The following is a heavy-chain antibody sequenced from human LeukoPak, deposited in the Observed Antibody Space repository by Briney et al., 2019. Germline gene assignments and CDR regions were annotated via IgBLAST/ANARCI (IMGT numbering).Heavy chain of an antibody. D-gene: IGHD3-3*01. CDR2: IIPIFGTA. Sequence: SVKVPCKASGGTFSSYAISWVRQAPGQGLEWMGGIIPIFGTANYAQKFQGRVTITADESTSTAYMEMSSLRSEDTAVYYCARDGEYGDFWSGYYRDYYYGMDVWGQGTTVTVSS. CDR1: GGTFSSYA. CDR3: ARDGEYGDFWSGYYRDYYYGMDV. V-gene: IGHV1-69*01. J-gene: IGHJ6*02.